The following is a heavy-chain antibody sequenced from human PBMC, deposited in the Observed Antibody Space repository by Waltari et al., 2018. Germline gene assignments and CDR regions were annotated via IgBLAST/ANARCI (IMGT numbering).Heavy chain of an antibody. Sequence: QLQLQESGPGLVKPSETLSLTCSVSGDSVSSNNSYWGWIRQPPGKGLEWIGTISYSGNAYYNPSLKSRVTISLDMSKNDFSLKLSSVTAADTAVYYCARYGPKRTSPFDYWGQGTLVTVSS. J-gene: IGHJ4*02. V-gene: IGHV4-39*07. CDR2: ISYSGNA. CDR1: GDSVSSNNSY. D-gene: IGHD2-2*01. CDR3: ARYGPKRTSPFDY.